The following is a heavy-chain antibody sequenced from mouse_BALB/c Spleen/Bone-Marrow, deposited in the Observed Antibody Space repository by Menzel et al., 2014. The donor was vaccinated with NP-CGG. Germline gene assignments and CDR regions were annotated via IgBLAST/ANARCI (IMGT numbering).Heavy chain of an antibody. Sequence: QVQLQQPGAELVWPGASVKLSCKALGYTFIDYEIHWVKQTPVHGLEWIGAIHPGSGGTAYNQKFKGKATLTADKYSSTVYMELSSLTSEDSVVYYCARLRQLGLRTIDYWGQGTTLTVSS. V-gene: IGHV1-15*01. J-gene: IGHJ2*01. CDR1: GYTFIDYE. CDR2: IHPGSGGT. CDR3: ARLRQLGLRTIDY. D-gene: IGHD3-2*01.